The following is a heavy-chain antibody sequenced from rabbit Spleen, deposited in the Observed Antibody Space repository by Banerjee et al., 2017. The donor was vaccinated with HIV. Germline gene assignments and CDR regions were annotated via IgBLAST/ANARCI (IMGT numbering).Heavy chain of an antibody. Sequence: LEESGGGLVQPEGSLALTCTASGFTISSSHWICWVRQAPGKGLELIACIYGGSSDSTYYASWAKGRFTISKTSSTTVTLQMTSLTAADTATYFCARDVGTYDYIDGVFNLWGQGTLVTVS. V-gene: IGHV1S45*01. CDR3: ARDVGTYDYIDGVFNL. J-gene: IGHJ4*01. CDR1: GFTISSSHW. D-gene: IGHD6-1*01. CDR2: IYGGSSDST.